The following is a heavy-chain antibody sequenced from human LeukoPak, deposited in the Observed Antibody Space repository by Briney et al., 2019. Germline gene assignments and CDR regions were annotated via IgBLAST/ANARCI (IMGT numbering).Heavy chain of an antibody. J-gene: IGHJ4*02. D-gene: IGHD5-18*01. V-gene: IGHV3-23*01. CDR3: ARRASTERGHSYGLDY. CDR1: GFTFSSYA. Sequence: GGSLRLSCAASGFTFSSYAMSWVRQAPGKGLEWVSFISGSGGRTYYADSVRGRITLSRDNAKNSLFLQMNSLRAEDTAVYYCARRASTERGHSYGLDYWGQGTLVTVSS. CDR2: ISGSGGRT.